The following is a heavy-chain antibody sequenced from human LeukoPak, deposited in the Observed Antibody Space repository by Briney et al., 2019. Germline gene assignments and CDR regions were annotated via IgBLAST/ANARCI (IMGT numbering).Heavy chain of an antibody. J-gene: IGHJ5*02. CDR2: IYYTGST. Sequence: SETLSLTCSVSGASISGGTYYWGWIRQPPGKGLEWIGSIYYTGSTYDNPSLKSRVTISVDTSKNQFSLKLSSVTAADTAVYYCARARGRRFDPWGQGTLVTVSS. CDR3: ARARGRRFDP. CDR1: GASISGGTYY. V-gene: IGHV4-39*01.